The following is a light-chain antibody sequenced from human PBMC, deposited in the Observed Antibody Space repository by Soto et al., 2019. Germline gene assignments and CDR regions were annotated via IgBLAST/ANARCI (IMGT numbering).Light chain of an antibody. CDR2: GSS. J-gene: IGKJ2*01. Sequence: EVVLTQSPGTLSLSPGERAALSCKSSQTLSSSYLAWYQQKPGQSPRLLIYGSSDRATGIPDRFSGSGSGTDFTLTISRVEPEDFAVYYCQQYGSSPPYTFGQGTKLEIK. V-gene: IGKV3-20*01. CDR1: QTLSSSY. CDR3: QQYGSSPPYT.